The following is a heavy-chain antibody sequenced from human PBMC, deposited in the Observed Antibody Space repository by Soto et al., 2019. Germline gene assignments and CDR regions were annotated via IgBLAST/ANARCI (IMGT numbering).Heavy chain of an antibody. Sequence: GGSLRLSCAASGFTFSSYAMSWVRQAPGKGLEWVSAISGSGGSTYYADSVKGRFTISRDNSKNTLYLQMNSLRAEDTAVYYCAKGPPITMVRGVILGAALDYYYYYYMDVWGKGTTVTVSS. CDR3: AKGPPITMVRGVILGAALDYYYYYYMDV. V-gene: IGHV3-23*01. CDR1: GFTFSSYA. J-gene: IGHJ6*03. D-gene: IGHD3-10*01. CDR2: ISGSGGST.